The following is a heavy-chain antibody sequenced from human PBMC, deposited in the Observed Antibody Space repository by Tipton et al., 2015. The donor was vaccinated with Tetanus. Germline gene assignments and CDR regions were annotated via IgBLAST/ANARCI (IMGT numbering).Heavy chain of an antibody. CDR1: DGSFSAYY. V-gene: IGHV4-34*01. J-gene: IGHJ5*02. Sequence: TLSLTCDVYDGSFSAYYWTWIRQPPGKGLEWVGSIYSYNGNSFQNPSLKGRVTISLDTSKNQFSLKLSSVTAADTAVYYCATTMDNWFDPWGQGTLVTVSS. D-gene: IGHD3-10*01. CDR3: ATTMDNWFDP. CDR2: IYSYNGNS.